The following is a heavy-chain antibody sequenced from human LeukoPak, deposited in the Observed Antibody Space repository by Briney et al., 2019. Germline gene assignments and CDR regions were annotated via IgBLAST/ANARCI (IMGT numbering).Heavy chain of an antibody. CDR1: GFSFSSYW. J-gene: IGHJ4*02. CDR3: ASQPAVIDLDC. Sequence: GGSLRLSCAASGFSFSSYWMTWVRQAPGKGLEWVANINPYGDKKTYVDSVKGRFTISRDNARNALYLQMSSLGVDDTAVYYCASQPAVIDLDCWGQGALVTVSS. CDR2: INPYGDKK. V-gene: IGHV3-7*01. D-gene: IGHD2/OR15-2a*01.